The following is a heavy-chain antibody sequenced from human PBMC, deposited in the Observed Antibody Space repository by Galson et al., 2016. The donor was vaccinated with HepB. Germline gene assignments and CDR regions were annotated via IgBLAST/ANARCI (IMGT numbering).Heavy chain of an antibody. Sequence: SVKVSCKASGYTFTNYGISWVRQAPGQGLEWMGWISAYNGNTNYAQDLQGRVTMTTDTSTSTAYMELRSLRSDDTAVYYCARDLRHYDSSGYDDTFDIWGQGTMVTVSS. J-gene: IGHJ3*02. V-gene: IGHV1-18*01. CDR2: ISAYNGNT. CDR3: ARDLRHYDSSGYDDTFDI. CDR1: GYTFTNYG. D-gene: IGHD3-22*01.